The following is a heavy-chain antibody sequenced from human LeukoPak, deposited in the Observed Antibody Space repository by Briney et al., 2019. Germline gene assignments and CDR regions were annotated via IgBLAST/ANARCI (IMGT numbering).Heavy chain of an antibody. Sequence: SGTLSLTCAVSGGSISSSNWWSWVRQPPGKGLEWIGEIYHSGSTNYNPSLKSRVTIPVDKSKNQFSLKLSSVTAADTAVYYCARGGGSYFNWFDPWGQGTLVTVSS. CDR2: IYHSGST. CDR1: GGSISSSNW. J-gene: IGHJ5*02. D-gene: IGHD1-26*01. V-gene: IGHV4-4*02. CDR3: ARGGGSYFNWFDP.